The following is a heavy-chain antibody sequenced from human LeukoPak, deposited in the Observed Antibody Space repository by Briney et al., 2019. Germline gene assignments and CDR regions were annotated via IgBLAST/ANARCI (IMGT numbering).Heavy chain of an antibody. V-gene: IGHV4-31*03. Sequence: SETLSLTCTVSGGSISSGGYYWSWIRQHPGKGLEWIGYIYYSGGTYYNPSLKSRVTISVDTSKNQFSLKLSSVTAADTAVYYCARAGDSSSWYDYYYYYGMDVWGQGTTVTVSS. CDR3: ARAGDSSSWYDYYYYYGMDV. J-gene: IGHJ6*02. CDR2: IYYSGGT. CDR1: GGSISSGGYY. D-gene: IGHD6-13*01.